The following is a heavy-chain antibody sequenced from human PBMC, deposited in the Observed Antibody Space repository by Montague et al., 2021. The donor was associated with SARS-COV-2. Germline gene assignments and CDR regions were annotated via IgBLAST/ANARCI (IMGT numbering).Heavy chain of an antibody. V-gene: IGHV6-1*01. CDR1: GDSVSSNSAT. D-gene: IGHD3-10*01. Sequence: CAISGDSVSSNSATWNWVRQSPSRGLEWLGRTYYRSKWCNDYAVSVRGRVTINPDTSKNQFSLQLNSVTPEDTAIYYCTSGREGNYSVMDVWGQGTTVTVSS. CDR3: TSGREGNYSVMDV. J-gene: IGHJ6*02. CDR2: TYYRSKWCN.